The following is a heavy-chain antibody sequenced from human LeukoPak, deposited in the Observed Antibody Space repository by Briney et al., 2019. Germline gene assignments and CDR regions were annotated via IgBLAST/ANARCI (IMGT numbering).Heavy chain of an antibody. J-gene: IGHJ4*02. CDR2: INPNSGGT. D-gene: IGHD6-13*01. CDR3: VPGGGTAAAATQRVYYFDY. V-gene: IGHV1-2*02. Sequence: VASVKVSCKASGYTLTGYYMHWVRQAPGQGLELMGWINPNSGGTKYAQKFQGRVTMTRDTSINTAYMELSRLRSDDTAMYYCVPGGGTAAAATQRVYYFDYWGQGTLVTVSS. CDR1: GYTLTGYY.